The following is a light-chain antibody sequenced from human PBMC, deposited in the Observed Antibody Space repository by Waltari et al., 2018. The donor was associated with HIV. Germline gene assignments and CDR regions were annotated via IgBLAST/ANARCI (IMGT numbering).Light chain of an antibody. V-gene: IGKV1-5*01. Sequence: QMTQSPSTLSASVADRVTITFRASQKISSWLAWYQQRPGKAPNLLIYQASTLQGGVPSRFSGSGSGTDFTLTINRLQSDDFGTYYCQQYDTFPYTFGPGTNLEIK. J-gene: IGKJ2*01. CDR1: QKISSW. CDR3: QQYDTFPYT. CDR2: QAS.